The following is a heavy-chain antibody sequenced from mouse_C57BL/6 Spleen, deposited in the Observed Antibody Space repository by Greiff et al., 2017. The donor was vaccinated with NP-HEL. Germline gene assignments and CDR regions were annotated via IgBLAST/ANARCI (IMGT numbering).Heavy chain of an antibody. CDR1: GYAFTNYL. J-gene: IGHJ4*01. Sequence: VQLQESGAELVRPGTSVKVSCKASGYAFTNYLIEWVKQRPGQGLEWIGVINPGGGGTNYNEKFKGKATLTADKSSSTAYMQLSSLTSEDSAVYFCARRYYDYAMDYWGQGTSVTVSS. CDR3: ARRYYDYAMDY. V-gene: IGHV1-54*01. D-gene: IGHD1-1*01. CDR2: INPGGGGT.